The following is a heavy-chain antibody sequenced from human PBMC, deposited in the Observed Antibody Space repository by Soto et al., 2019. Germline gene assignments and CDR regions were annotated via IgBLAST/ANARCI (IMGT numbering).Heavy chain of an antibody. CDR3: ARGVATRVPFDY. Sequence: SETLSLTCTVSGGSVSSGSYYWSWIRQPPGKGLEWIGYIYYSGSTNYNPSLKSRVTISVDTSKNQFSLKLSSVTAADTAVYYCARGVATRVPFDYWGQGTLVTVSS. CDR1: GGSVSSGSYY. D-gene: IGHD3-10*02. CDR2: IYYSGST. V-gene: IGHV4-61*01. J-gene: IGHJ4*02.